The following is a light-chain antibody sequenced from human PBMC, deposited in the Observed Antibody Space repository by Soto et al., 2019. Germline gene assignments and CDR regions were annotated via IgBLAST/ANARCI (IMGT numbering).Light chain of an antibody. CDR1: QSLLHSNGNNY. J-gene: IGKJ2*01. Sequence: DIVMTQSPLSLPVNPGEPPSISCRSSQSLLHSNGNNYLDWYLQKPGQSPQLLVYLGSNRASGIPDKLRGSGLGTDFTIKISRVEAEDCCIYYCMHAIGTPYTVGQGTNLEI. CDR2: LGS. CDR3: MHAIGTPYT. V-gene: IGKV2-28*01.